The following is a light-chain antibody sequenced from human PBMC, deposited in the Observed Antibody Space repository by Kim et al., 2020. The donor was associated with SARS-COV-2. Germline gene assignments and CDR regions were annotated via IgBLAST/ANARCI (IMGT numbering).Light chain of an antibody. CDR2: GNN. J-gene: IGLJ1*01. CDR3: QAYDSSLSGLYV. CDR1: SSNIGAGYD. Sequence: VTLSCTGGSSNIGAGYDVHWYRQLPGTAPKLLIYGNNNRPSGVPDRVSGSKSGTSASLAITGLQAEDEADYYCQAYDSSLSGLYVFGTGTKVTVL. V-gene: IGLV1-40*01.